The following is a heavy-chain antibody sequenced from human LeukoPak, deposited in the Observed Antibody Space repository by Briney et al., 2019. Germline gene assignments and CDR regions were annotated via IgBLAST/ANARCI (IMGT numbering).Heavy chain of an antibody. V-gene: IGHV3-21*01. CDR3: ARGGEDGYPFDY. D-gene: IGHD5-24*01. Sequence: GGSLRLSCAASGFTFSSYSMNWVRQAPGKGLEWVSSISSSSSYIYYADSVKGRFTISRDNAKNSLYLQMNSLRAEDTAVYYCARGGEDGYPFDYWGQGTLVTVSS. J-gene: IGHJ4*02. CDR1: GFTFSSYS. CDR2: ISSSSSYI.